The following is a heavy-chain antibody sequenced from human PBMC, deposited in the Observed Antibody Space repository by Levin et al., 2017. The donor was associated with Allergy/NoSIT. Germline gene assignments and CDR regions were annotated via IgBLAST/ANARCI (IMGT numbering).Heavy chain of an antibody. D-gene: IGHD3-22*01. CDR1: GYTFTSYG. CDR2: ISAYNGNT. CDR3: ARVNYYDSSGYKSYYDYGMDV. J-gene: IGHJ6*02. V-gene: IGHV1-18*01. Sequence: GASVKVSCKASGYTFTSYGISWVRQAPGQGLEWMGWISAYNGNTNYAQKLQGRVTMTTDTSTSTAYMELRSLRSDDTAVYYCARVNYYDSSGYKSYYDYGMDVWGQGTTVTVSS.